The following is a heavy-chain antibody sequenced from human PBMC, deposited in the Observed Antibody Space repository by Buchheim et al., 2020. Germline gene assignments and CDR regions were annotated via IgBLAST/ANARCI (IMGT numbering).Heavy chain of an antibody. V-gene: IGHV3-30-3*01. J-gene: IGHJ4*02. CDR3: AREFEYSYGYTALGY. CDR1: GFIFTSYS. D-gene: IGHD5-18*01. CDR2: ISYDGAKE. Sequence: QVQLVESGGGVVQPGRSLRLSCAASGFIFTSYSMHWVRQAPGKGLDWLAVISYDGAKEYYADSVKGRFTISRDNSRNTTFLQMNSLRAEDTAVYYCAREFEYSYGYTALGYWGQGTL.